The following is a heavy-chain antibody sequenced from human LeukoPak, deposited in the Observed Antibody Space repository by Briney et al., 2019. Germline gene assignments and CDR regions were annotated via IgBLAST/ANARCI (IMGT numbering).Heavy chain of an antibody. Sequence: GESLKISCKGSGYSFTNYWIGWVRQMPGKGLEWMGIIYPGDSDTRYSPSFQGQVTISADKSIITAYLQWSSLKASDTAMYYCARRVTYYYDSSGYYYYYYMDVWGKGTTVTVSS. CDR3: ARRVTYYYDSSGYYYYYYMDV. D-gene: IGHD3-22*01. CDR1: GYSFTNYW. V-gene: IGHV5-51*01. J-gene: IGHJ6*03. CDR2: IYPGDSDT.